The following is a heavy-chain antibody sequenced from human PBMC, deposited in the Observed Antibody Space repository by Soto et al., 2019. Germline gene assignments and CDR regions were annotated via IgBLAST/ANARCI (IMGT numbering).Heavy chain of an antibody. Sequence: QITLKESGPTLVKPTQTLTLTCTFSGFSLSSPAVGVNWIRQPPGKALEWLALIYWDDDKQYSPSLRSRLTITTNTYKNHVVLTMTNVDPVDTATYYCAHCSGWLSDYWGQGTLVTVSS. CDR2: IYWDDDK. CDR1: GFSLSSPAVG. CDR3: AHCSGWLSDY. V-gene: IGHV2-5*02. J-gene: IGHJ4*02. D-gene: IGHD6-19*01.